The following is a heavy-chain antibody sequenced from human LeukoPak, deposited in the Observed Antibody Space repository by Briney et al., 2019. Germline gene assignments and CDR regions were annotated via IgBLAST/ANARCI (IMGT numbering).Heavy chain of an antibody. D-gene: IGHD4-17*01. V-gene: IGHV4-39*01. CDR3: ARLRGAMTPVTSDFDY. CDR1: GGSISGSSYY. J-gene: IGHJ4*02. CDR2: GFYSGSA. Sequence: SETLSLTCTVPGGSISGSSYYWAWVRQPPGKGLEWVGSGFYSGSAYSNPSLKSRVTISVDTSRNQFSLNLSSVTAADTAVYYCARLRGAMTPVTSDFDYWGQGTLVTVSS.